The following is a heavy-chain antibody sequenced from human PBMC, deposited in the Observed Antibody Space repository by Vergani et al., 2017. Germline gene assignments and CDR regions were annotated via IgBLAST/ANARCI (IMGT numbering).Heavy chain of an antibody. CDR1: GGSFKNYA. CDR3: ARRGDGYNEIYFDY. CDR2: IIPTFGTA. J-gene: IGHJ4*02. V-gene: IGHV1-69*01. D-gene: IGHD5-24*01. Sequence: QVQLVQSGAEVKKPGSSLILSCKASGGSFKNYAFSWVRQAPGQGLEWLGGIIPTFGTATYAQRFQGRVTITADESTSTAYMDLTSLRLEDTAVYYCARRGDGYNEIYFDYWGQGTLVTVSS.